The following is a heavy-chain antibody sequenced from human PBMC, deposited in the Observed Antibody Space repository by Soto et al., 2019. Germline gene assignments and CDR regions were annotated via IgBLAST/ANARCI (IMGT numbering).Heavy chain of an antibody. J-gene: IGHJ4*02. CDR2: VSYSGDT. Sequence: QVQLQESGPGLVRPSDTLSLTCTVSGGSVSSASYFWNWIRQPPGQGLEWIGYVSYSGDTDYTPTLKSRVTISSDTSKNQFSLKLSSVTAADTAVYYCAGGRYASGWFDFWGQGTLVTVSS. CDR3: AGGRYASGWFDF. CDR1: GGSVSSASYF. D-gene: IGHD6-19*01. V-gene: IGHV4-61*01.